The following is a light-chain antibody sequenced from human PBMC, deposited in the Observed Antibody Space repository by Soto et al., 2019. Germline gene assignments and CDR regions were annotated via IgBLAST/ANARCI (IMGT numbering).Light chain of an antibody. CDR3: QQYNNWPPTWT. CDR2: DAS. J-gene: IGKJ1*01. V-gene: IGKV3-15*01. Sequence: EVALTQSPGTLSLSPGARATLSCRASHTIANNYLTWYQQKPGQAPRVLIYDASTRATDIPARFTGSGSGTEFTLTISSLQSEDFAVYYCQQYNNWPPTWTFGQGTKVDIK. CDR1: HTIANN.